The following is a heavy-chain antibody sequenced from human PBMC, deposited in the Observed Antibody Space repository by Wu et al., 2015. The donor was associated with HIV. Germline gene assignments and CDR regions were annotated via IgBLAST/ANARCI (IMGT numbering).Heavy chain of an antibody. D-gene: IGHD6-13*01. CDR1: GYTFNTYA. Sequence: VQLVQSGPEMKKPGASVKVSCQASGYTFNTYAISWVRQAPGQGLEWMGGIIPIFATANYAQKFQGRVTITTDESTSTAYMELSSLRSEDTAVYYCARAPGLSSSWYVPADAFDVWGQGTMVTVSS. CDR2: IIPIFATA. J-gene: IGHJ3*01. V-gene: IGHV1-69*05. CDR3: ARAPGLSSSWYVPADAFDV.